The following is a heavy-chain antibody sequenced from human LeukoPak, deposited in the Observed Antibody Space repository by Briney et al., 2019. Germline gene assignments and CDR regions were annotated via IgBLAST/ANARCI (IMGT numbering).Heavy chain of an antibody. CDR3: ARMHYFDY. Sequence: GGSLRLSCAASGFTFSTYSMNWVRQVPGMGLEWVSYISSSSSTIFYADSVKGRFTISSDNAKNSLYLQMNSLRDEDTAVYYCARMHYFDYWSQGTLVTVSS. J-gene: IGHJ4*02. CDR2: ISSSSSTI. V-gene: IGHV3-48*02. CDR1: GFTFSTYS.